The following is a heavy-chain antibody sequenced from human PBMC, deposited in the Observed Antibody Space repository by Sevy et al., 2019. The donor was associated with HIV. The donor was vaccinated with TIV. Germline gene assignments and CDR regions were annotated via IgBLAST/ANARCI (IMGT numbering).Heavy chain of an antibody. J-gene: IGHJ4*02. CDR2: IYYSGST. Sequence: SETLSLTCTVSGGSISSSSYYWGWIRQPPGKGLEWIGSIYYSGSTYYNPSLKSRVTISVDTSKNQFSLKLSSVTAADMAVYYCARHVPQPPVYYFDYWGQGTLVTVSS. V-gene: IGHV4-39*01. CDR3: ARHVPQPPVYYFDY. CDR1: GGSISSSSYY. D-gene: IGHD6-13*01.